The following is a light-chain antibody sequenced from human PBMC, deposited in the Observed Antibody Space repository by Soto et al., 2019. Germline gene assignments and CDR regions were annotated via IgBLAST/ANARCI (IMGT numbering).Light chain of an antibody. CDR3: QQYGSSLIT. CDR2: GAS. CDR1: QSVSSSY. V-gene: IGKV3-20*01. J-gene: IGKJ5*01. Sequence: VLTQTTGTLSLSPGARAPFSCRVSQSVSSSYLAWYQQKPGQAPRLLIYGASSRATGIPDRFSGSGSGTDFTLTISRLEPEDFAVYYCQQYGSSLITFGQGTRLDIK.